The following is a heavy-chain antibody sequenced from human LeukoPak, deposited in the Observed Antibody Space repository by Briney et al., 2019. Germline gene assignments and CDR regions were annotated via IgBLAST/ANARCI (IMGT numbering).Heavy chain of an antibody. V-gene: IGHV4-30-2*01. CDR3: ASQGDFWSGYHPIFDY. D-gene: IGHD3-3*01. CDR1: GGSISSGGYY. CDR2: IYHSGST. J-gene: IGHJ4*02. Sequence: PSETLFLTCTVSGGSISSGGYYWSWIRQPPGKGLEWIGYIYHSGSTYYNPSLKSRVTISVDRSKNQFSLKLSSVTAADTAVYYCASQGDFWSGYHPIFDYWGQGTLVIVSS.